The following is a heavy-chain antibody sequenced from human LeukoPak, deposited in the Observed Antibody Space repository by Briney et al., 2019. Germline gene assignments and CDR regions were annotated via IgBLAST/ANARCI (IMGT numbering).Heavy chain of an antibody. V-gene: IGHV4-34*01. J-gene: IGHJ6*03. CDR1: GGSFSGYY. D-gene: IGHD3-3*01. CDR3: ARKEFGVVIPGYYYYYCMDV. CDR2: INHGGST. Sequence: SETLSLTCAVYGGSFSGYYWSWIRQPPGKGLEWIGEINHGGSTNYNPSLKSRVTISVDTSKNQFSLKLSSVTAADTAVYYCARKEFGVVIPGYYYYYCMDVWGKGTTVTVSS.